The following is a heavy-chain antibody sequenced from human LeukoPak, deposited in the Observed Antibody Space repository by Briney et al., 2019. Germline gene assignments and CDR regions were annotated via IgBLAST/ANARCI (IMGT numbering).Heavy chain of an antibody. CDR3: ARMPRHSSGWYDY. Sequence: SVKVSCKASGGTFSSYAVSWVRQAPGQGLEWMGGIIPIFGTANYAQKFQGRVTITADESTSTAYMELSSLRSEDTAVYYCARMPRHSSGWYDYWGQGTLVTVSS. J-gene: IGHJ4*02. V-gene: IGHV1-69*13. CDR1: GGTFSSYA. D-gene: IGHD6-19*01. CDR2: IIPIFGTA.